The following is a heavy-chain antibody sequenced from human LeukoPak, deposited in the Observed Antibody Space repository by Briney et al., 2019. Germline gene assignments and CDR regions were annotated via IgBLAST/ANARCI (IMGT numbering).Heavy chain of an antibody. Sequence: SETLSLTCAVYGGSFSGYYCSWIRQPPGKGLEWIGEIYHSGSTNYNPSLKSRVTISVDKSKNQFSLKLSSVTAADTAVYYCARATPFPLLAYCGGDCYNDAFDIWGQGTMVTVSS. CDR2: IYHSGST. CDR1: GGSFSGYY. J-gene: IGHJ3*02. V-gene: IGHV4-34*01. D-gene: IGHD2-21*02. CDR3: ARATPFPLLAYCGGDCYNDAFDI.